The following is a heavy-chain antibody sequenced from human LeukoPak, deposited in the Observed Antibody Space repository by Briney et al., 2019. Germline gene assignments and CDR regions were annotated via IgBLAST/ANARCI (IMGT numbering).Heavy chain of an antibody. Sequence: GESLKISCKGSGYSFTTYWIGWVRQMPGKGLEWMGIIYPGDSDTRYSPSFQGQVTLSADKSISTAYLQWNSLKASDTAMYYCARHEGGDIVVVSGFEYWGQGTLVTVSS. J-gene: IGHJ4*02. CDR1: GYSFTTYW. D-gene: IGHD2-2*01. V-gene: IGHV5-51*01. CDR2: IYPGDSDT. CDR3: ARHEGGDIVVVSGFEY.